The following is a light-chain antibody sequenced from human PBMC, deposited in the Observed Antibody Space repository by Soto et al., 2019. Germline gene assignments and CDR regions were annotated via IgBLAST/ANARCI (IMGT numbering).Light chain of an antibody. J-gene: IGLJ1*01. V-gene: IGLV2-11*01. Sequence: QSALTQPRSVSGSPGQSVTISCTGTSSDVGGYNYVSWYRQHPGKAPKLMIYDVSKRPSGVPHRFSGSKSGNTASLTISGLQAEDEADYYCCSYAGSYTWVFVTGTKLTVL. CDR1: SSDVGGYNY. CDR3: CSYAGSYTWV. CDR2: DVS.